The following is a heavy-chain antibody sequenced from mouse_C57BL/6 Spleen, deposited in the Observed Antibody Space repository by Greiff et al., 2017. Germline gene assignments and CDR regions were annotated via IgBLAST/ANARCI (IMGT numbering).Heavy chain of an antibody. CDR2: IDPSDSYT. V-gene: IGHV1-50*01. CDR3: ARGRGELDY. J-gene: IGHJ2*01. Sequence: QVHVKQPGAELVKPGASVKLSCKASGYTFTSYWMQWVKQRPGQGLEWIGEIDPSDSYTNYNQKFKGKATLTVDTSSSTAYMQLSSLTSEDSAVYYCARGRGELDYWGQGTTLTVSS. CDR1: GYTFTSYW.